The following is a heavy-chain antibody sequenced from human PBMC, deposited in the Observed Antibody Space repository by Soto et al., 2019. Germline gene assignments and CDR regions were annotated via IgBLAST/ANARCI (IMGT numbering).Heavy chain of an antibody. Sequence: GESLKISCKGSGYSFTSYWIGWVRQMPGKGLEWMGIIYPGDSDTRYSPSFQGQVTISADKSISTAYLQWSSLKASDTAMYYCARPGVCELGNEWDFDNWGQGTLVTVSS. CDR1: GYSFTSYW. V-gene: IGHV5-51*01. CDR3: ARPGVCELGNEWDFDN. J-gene: IGHJ4*02. CDR2: IYPGDSDT. D-gene: IGHD7-27*01.